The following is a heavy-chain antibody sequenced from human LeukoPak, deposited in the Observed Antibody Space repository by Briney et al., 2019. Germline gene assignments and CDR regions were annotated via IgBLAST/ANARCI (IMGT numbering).Heavy chain of an antibody. J-gene: IGHJ6*03. V-gene: IGHV3-33*03. CDR2: IWYDGSNK. D-gene: IGHD6-6*01. CDR1: GFTFSSYG. Sequence: GGSLRLSCAASGFTFSSYGMHWVRQAPGKGLEWVAVIWYDGSNKYYADSVKGRFTISRDNSKNSLYLQMNSLRTEDTALYYCAKGIEYSSSSEDYYYMDVWGIGTTVTVSS. CDR3: AKGIEYSSSSEDYYYMDV.